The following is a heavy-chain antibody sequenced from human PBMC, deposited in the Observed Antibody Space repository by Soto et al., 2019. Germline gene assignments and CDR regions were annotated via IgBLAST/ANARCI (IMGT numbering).Heavy chain of an antibody. Sequence: GGSLRLSCAASGFTLSSSTMNWVRQAPGKGLEWVSSISSDSVWIYYAASVKGRFTISRDNAKNSLFLQMSSLRAEDTAVYYCASGSYGDYSDWGQGTLVTVSS. J-gene: IGHJ4*02. V-gene: IGHV3-21*01. CDR1: GFTLSSST. CDR2: ISSDSVWI. CDR3: ASGSYGDYSD. D-gene: IGHD4-17*01.